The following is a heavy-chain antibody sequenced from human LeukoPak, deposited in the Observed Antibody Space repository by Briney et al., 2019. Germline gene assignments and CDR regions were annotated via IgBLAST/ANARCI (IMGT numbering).Heavy chain of an antibody. CDR3: ARDNYYMDV. J-gene: IGHJ6*03. CDR1: GFIFDDYG. V-gene: IGHV3-20*04. CDR2: INWKGGST. Sequence: PGGSLRLSCAASGFIFDDYGMSWVRQAPGKGLEWVSGINWKGGSTGYADSVKGRFTISRDNSKNTLYLQMNSLRAEDTAVYYCARDNYYMDVWGKGTTVTISS.